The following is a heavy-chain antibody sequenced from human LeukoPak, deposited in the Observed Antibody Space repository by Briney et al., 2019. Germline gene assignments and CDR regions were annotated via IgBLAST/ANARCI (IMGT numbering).Heavy chain of an antibody. CDR1: GGTFSSYA. Sequence: GASVKVSCKASGGTFSSYAISWVRQAPGQGLEWMGGNIPIFGTANYAQKFQGRVTITTDESTSTAYMELSSLRSEDTAVYYCGFGPESSYYYYYMDVWGKGTTVTVSS. CDR2: NIPIFGTA. V-gene: IGHV1-69*05. J-gene: IGHJ6*03. D-gene: IGHD3-22*01. CDR3: GFGPESSYYYYYMDV.